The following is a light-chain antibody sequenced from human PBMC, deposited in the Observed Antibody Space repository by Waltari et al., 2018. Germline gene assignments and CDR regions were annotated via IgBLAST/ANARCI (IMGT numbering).Light chain of an antibody. J-gene: IGKJ1*01. V-gene: IGKV1-5*03. CDR1: QRISIW. Sequence: DIQMTQSPSTLSASVGDRVTITCRASQRISIWLAWYQQKPGKAPKLLIYKASSLESGVPSRFSGRGSGTEFTLTISSLQPDDFATYYCQQYNSYWTFGQGTKVEIK. CDR3: QQYNSYWT. CDR2: KAS.